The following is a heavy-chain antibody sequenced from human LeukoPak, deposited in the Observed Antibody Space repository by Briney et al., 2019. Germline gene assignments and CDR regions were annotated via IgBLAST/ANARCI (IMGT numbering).Heavy chain of an antibody. V-gene: IGHV3-30*02. CDR1: GISFQIYG. D-gene: IGHD6-19*01. Sequence: GGSLRLSCAASGISFQIYGMHWVRQAPGKGLEWVTCISHDGNNKYYADSAKGRFTISRDNSKNTIYLQMNSLRVEDTAVYNCVTDARLEVRAGQPSDSWGQGTLVTVSS. CDR3: VTDARLEVRAGQPSDS. CDR2: ISHDGNNK. J-gene: IGHJ4*02.